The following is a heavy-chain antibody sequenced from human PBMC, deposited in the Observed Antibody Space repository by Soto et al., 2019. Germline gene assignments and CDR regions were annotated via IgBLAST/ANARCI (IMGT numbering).Heavy chain of an antibody. D-gene: IGHD3-16*01. Sequence: QITLKESGPTLVKPTQTLTLTCTFSGFSLSASGVGVGWIRQPPGKALEWLAIIYWDDAKHYSPSLKSSLTIPKDTSKNQGVPTMTHMGPVDTATYYCAHKGGGDRILDYWGQGTLVTVSS. CDR1: GFSLSASGVG. J-gene: IGHJ4*02. CDR3: AHKGGGDRILDY. V-gene: IGHV2-5*02. CDR2: IYWDDAK.